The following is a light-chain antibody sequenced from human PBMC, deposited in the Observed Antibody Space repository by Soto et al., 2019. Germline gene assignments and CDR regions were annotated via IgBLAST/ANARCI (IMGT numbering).Light chain of an antibody. Sequence: IQLTQSPSSLSASVGDRVTITCRASQDISGYVAWYQQRPGRAPQLLIYAASALQTGVPSRFSGSGSGTDFTLTITSLQPEDFATYYCHQSYDYPWTFGQGTKVEI. CDR2: AAS. J-gene: IGKJ1*01. V-gene: IGKV1-9*01. CDR3: HQSYDYPWT. CDR1: QDISGY.